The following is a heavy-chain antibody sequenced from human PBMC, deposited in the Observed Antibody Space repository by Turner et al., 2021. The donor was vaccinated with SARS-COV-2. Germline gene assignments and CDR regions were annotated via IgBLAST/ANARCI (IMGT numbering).Heavy chain of an antibody. Sequence: EVQLLESGGWLVQSGGSLTLPCVAFGFTFGIFAMSWVRQAPGKGLEWVSAISGSGGTTYYADSVKGQFTISRDNSKNTLYLQMNSLRAEDTALYYCAKDQTVATLDYYYSMDVWGQGTTVTVSS. D-gene: IGHD4-17*01. CDR2: ISGSGGTT. CDR1: GFTFGIFA. V-gene: IGHV3-23*01. CDR3: AKDQTVATLDYYYSMDV. J-gene: IGHJ6*02.